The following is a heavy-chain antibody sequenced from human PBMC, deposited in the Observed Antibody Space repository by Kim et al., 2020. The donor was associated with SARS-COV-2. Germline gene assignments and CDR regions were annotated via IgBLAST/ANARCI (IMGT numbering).Heavy chain of an antibody. J-gene: IGHJ4*02. CDR1: GGSISSSSYY. Sequence: SETLSLTCTVSGGSISSSSYYWGWIRQPPGKGLEWIGSIYYSGSTYYNPSLKSRVTISVDTSKNQFSLKLSSVTAADTAVYYCARLDDSSGYYCDYWGQG. D-gene: IGHD3-22*01. CDR2: IYYSGST. V-gene: IGHV4-39*01. CDR3: ARLDDSSGYYCDY.